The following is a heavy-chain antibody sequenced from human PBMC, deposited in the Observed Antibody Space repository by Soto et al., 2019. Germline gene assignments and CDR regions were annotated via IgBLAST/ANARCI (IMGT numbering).Heavy chain of an antibody. V-gene: IGHV3-33*01. Sequence: QVQLVESGGGMVQPGRSLRLSCAASGFTFSSYGMHWVRQAPGKGLEWVAVIWHEGSNKYYADSVKGRFTISRDKPKNTLYVKINSLTVEDTAVYYCVRRIPEGSYACDIWGQGTMVTVSS. CDR3: VRRIPEGSYACDI. CDR1: GFTFSSYG. CDR2: IWHEGSNK. J-gene: IGHJ3*02. D-gene: IGHD1-26*01.